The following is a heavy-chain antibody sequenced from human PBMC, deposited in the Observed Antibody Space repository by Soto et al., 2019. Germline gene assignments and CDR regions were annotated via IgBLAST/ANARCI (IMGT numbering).Heavy chain of an antibody. J-gene: IGHJ6*03. CDR1: GFTFSSYA. D-gene: IGHD1-26*01. CDR2: ISGSGGST. V-gene: IGHV3-23*01. CDR3: AKGGAGPRYPYYYYYMDV. Sequence: PGGSLRLSCAASGFTFSSYAMSWVRQAPGKGLEWVSAISGSGGSTYYADSVKGRFTISRDNSKNTLYLQMNSLRAEDTAVYYCAKGGAGPRYPYYYYYMDVWGKGTTVTVSS.